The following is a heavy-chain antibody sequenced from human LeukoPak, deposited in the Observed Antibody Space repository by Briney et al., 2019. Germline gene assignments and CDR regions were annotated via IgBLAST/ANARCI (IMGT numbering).Heavy chain of an antibody. V-gene: IGHV4-34*01. CDR2: IKHSGST. J-gene: IGHJ5*02. CDR1: GASFTGYY. D-gene: IGHD3-3*01. Sequence: SETLSLTSAVYGASFTGYYWSCIRQPPGKGLEWIGEIKHSGSTNYNPSLKSRVTISVDTSKNQFSLKLSSVTAADTAVYYCARGPPPHYDFWSGYYRTYNWFDPWGQGTLVTVSS. CDR3: ARGPPPHYDFWSGYYRTYNWFDP.